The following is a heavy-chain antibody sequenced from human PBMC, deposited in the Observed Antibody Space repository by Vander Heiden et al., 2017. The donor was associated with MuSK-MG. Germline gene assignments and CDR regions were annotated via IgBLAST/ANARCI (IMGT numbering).Heavy chain of an antibody. Sequence: EVQLVESGDGLVKPGGSLRLSCAASGFTFSSYSMNWVRQAPGKGLEWVSSISSSSSYIYYADSVKGRFTISRDNAKNSLYLQMNSLRAEDTAVYYCARDRSSWYQGWFDPWGQGTLVTVSS. V-gene: IGHV3-21*01. CDR3: ARDRSSWYQGWFDP. CDR1: GFTFSSYS. CDR2: ISSSSSYI. D-gene: IGHD6-13*01. J-gene: IGHJ5*02.